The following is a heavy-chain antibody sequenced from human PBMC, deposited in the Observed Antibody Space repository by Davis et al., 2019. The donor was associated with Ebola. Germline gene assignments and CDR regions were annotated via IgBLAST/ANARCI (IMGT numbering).Heavy chain of an antibody. CDR3: ASLSPDLDY. V-gene: IGHV3-23*01. D-gene: IGHD5/OR15-5a*01. Sequence: GESLKISCAASGFTFSSDAMSWVRQAPGKGLEWVSGIGRTGADTYYADSVKGRFTISRDNSKNTLYLQMNSLRAEDTAVYYCASLSPDLDYWGQGTLVTVSS. J-gene: IGHJ4*02. CDR1: GFTFSSDA. CDR2: IGRTGADT.